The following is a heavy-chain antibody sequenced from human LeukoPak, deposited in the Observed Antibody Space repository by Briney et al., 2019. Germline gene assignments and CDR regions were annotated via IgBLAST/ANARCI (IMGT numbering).Heavy chain of an antibody. CDR1: GGSVSSGSYY. V-gene: IGHV4-61*01. D-gene: IGHD1-1*01. J-gene: IGHJ4*02. CDR3: ASDDYRWNGYYFDY. Sequence: SETLSLTCTVSGGSVSSGSYYWSWIRQPPGKGLEWIGYIYYSGSTNYNPSLKSRVTISVDTSKNQFSLKLSSVTAADTAVYYCASDDYRWNGYYFDYWGQGTLVTVSS. CDR2: IYYSGST.